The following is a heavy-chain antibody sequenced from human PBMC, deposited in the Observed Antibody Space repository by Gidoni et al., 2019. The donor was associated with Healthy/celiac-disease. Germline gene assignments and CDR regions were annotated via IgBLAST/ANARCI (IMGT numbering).Heavy chain of an antibody. D-gene: IGHD4-17*01. V-gene: IGHV1-69*04. Sequence: QVQLVQSGAEVKKPGSSVKVSCKASGGTFSSYAISWVRQAPGQGLEWMGRIIPILGIENYAQKFQGRVTITADKSTSTAYMELSSLRSEDTAVYYCARWPDYGDYGTYGMDVWGQGTTVTVSS. CDR2: IIPILGIE. CDR1: GGTFSSYA. J-gene: IGHJ6*02. CDR3: ARWPDYGDYGTYGMDV.